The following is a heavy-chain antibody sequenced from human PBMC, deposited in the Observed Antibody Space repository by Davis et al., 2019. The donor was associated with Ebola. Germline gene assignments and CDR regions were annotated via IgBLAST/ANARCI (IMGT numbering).Heavy chain of an antibody. CDR2: IRSKAYGGTT. J-gene: IGHJ5*02. CDR1: GFTFGDYA. V-gene: IGHV3-49*04. CDR3: TREEYGYCSSTSCYTGLWNWFDP. Sequence: GESLKISCTASGFTFGDYAMSWVRQAPGKGLEWVGFIRSKAYGGTTEYAASVKGRFTISRDDSKSIAYLQMNSLKTEDTAVHYCTREEYGYCSSTSCYTGLWNWFDPWGQGTLVTVSS. D-gene: IGHD2-2*02.